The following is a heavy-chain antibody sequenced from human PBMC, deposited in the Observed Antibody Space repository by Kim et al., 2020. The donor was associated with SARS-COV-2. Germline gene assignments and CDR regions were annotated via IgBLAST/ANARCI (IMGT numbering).Heavy chain of an antibody. D-gene: IGHD4-17*01. CDR1: GFTFSSRW. V-gene: IGHV3-74*01. Sequence: GGSLRLSCAASGFTFSSRWMHWLRQAPGKGLVWVSRIKGDGSSIVYADSVKGRFTISRDNAKNTLYLQMNSLRVEDTAVYYCASDPDYGGYSRKDYWGQGTLVTVSS. CDR3: ASDPDYGGYSRKDY. J-gene: IGHJ4*02. CDR2: IKGDGSSI.